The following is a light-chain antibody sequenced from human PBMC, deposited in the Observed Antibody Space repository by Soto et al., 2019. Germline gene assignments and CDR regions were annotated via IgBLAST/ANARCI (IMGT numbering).Light chain of an antibody. CDR1: QSVSSY. CDR3: QQRSNWPPQWM. Sequence: EIVLTQSPATLSLSPGERATLSCRASQSVSSYLGWYQQKPGQAPRLLIYDASARATGIPARSSGSGSGTDFTLTISSLEPEGFAVYYCQQRSNWPPQWMFGQGTKVDIK. J-gene: IGKJ1*01. CDR2: DAS. V-gene: IGKV3-11*01.